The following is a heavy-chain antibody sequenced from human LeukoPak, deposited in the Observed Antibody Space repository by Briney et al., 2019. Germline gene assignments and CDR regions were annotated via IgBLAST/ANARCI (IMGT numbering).Heavy chain of an antibody. V-gene: IGHV4-34*01. J-gene: IGHJ5*02. D-gene: IGHD3-10*01. CDR3: ARVWFGEGRGGFDP. CDR2: INHSGST. Sequence: PSETLSLTCAVYGGSFNGYYWSWIRQPPGKGLEWIGEINHSGSTNYSPSLKSRVTLSVDTSKNQFSLRLSSVTAADTAVYYCARVWFGEGRGGFDPWGQGTLVTVSS. CDR1: GGSFNGYY.